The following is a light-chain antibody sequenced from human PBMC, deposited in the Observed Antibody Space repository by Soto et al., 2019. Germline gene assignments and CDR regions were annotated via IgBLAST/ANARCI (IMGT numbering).Light chain of an antibody. CDR1: QSVSSNY. Sequence: EVVLTQSPGTLSLSPGERATLSCRASQSVSSNYLAWYQQKPGQAPRLLIYGVSTRATGIPDRFSGSGSGTGFSLTISRLEPEDFATYYCQQYFTSPLTFGGGTKVEIK. J-gene: IGKJ4*01. V-gene: IGKV3-20*01. CDR3: QQYFTSPLT. CDR2: GVS.